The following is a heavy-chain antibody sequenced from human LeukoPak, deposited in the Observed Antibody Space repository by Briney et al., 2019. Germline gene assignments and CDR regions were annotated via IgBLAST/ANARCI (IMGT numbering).Heavy chain of an antibody. CDR1: GFTFSSYG. V-gene: IGHV3-30*03. J-gene: IGHJ3*02. D-gene: IGHD3-22*01. Sequence: QPGGSLRLSCAASGFTFSSYGMHWVRQAPGKGLEWVAVISYDGSNKYYADSVKGRFTISRDNSKNTLYLQMNSLTVEDTAVYYCARGGYYYDSNGQTGADAPDIWGQGTMVTVSS. CDR2: ISYDGSNK. CDR3: ARGGYYYDSNGQTGADAPDI.